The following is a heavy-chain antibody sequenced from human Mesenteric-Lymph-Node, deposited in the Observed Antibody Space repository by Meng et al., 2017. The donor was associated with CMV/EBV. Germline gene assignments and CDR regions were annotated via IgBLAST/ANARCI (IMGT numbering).Heavy chain of an antibody. D-gene: IGHD1-1*01. V-gene: IGHV1-18*01. J-gene: IGHJ4*02. Sequence: ASVHVSCKASLYTFTSYGISWVRQAPGQRLEWVGWICGHNGKTNYAPSLQGRVTVTTDTSTNTAYMELRSLRSDDTAVYYCARDLGVSIVPTTVDYWGQGTLVTVSS. CDR2: ICGHNGKT. CDR3: ARDLGVSIVPTTVDY. CDR1: LYTFTSYG.